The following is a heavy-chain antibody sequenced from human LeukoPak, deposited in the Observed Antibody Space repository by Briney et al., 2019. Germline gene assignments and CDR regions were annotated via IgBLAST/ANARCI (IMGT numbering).Heavy chain of an antibody. CDR1: GFTVSRNY. V-gene: IGHV3-23*01. Sequence: PGGSLRLSCAASGFTVSRNYMSWVRQAPGKGLEWVSGISGSGGSTYYADSVKGRFTISRDNSKNTLSLQMNSLRAEDTAVYYCAKGTSYSYGDYLDYWGQGTLVTVSS. D-gene: IGHD5-18*01. J-gene: IGHJ4*02. CDR2: ISGSGGST. CDR3: AKGTSYSYGDYLDY.